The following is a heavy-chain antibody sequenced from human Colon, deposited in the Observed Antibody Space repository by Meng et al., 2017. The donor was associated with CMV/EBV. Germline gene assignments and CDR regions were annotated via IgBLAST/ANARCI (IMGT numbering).Heavy chain of an antibody. CDR2: IYSDGSRA. Sequence: LSSYCIHWVRHVPGKGLLWVARIYSDGSRADYADSVKGRVTIFRGNAKNTFYLQMNSLRGEDSAMYYCTRSLKASYSSGWSTTFEHWGQGTLVTVSS. CDR3: TRSLKASYSSGWSTTFEH. V-gene: IGHV3-74*01. D-gene: IGHD3-22*01. J-gene: IGHJ4*02. CDR1: LSSYC.